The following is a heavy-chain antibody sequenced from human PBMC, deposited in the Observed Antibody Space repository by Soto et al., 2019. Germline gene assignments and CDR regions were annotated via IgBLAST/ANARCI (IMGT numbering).Heavy chain of an antibody. D-gene: IGHD4-17*01. CDR3: AKALHPPTVTYYFDY. V-gene: IGHV3-23*01. J-gene: IGHJ4*02. CDR1: GFTFSSYA. Sequence: GGSLRLSCAASGFTFSSYAMSWVRQAPGKGLEWVSAISGSGGSTYYADSVKGRFTISRDNSKNTLYLQMNSLRAEDTAVYYCAKALHPPTVTYYFDYWGQGTLVTVSS. CDR2: ISGSGGST.